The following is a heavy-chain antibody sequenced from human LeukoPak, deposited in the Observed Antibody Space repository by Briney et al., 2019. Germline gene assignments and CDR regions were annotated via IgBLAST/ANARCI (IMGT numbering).Heavy chain of an antibody. J-gene: IGHJ4*02. D-gene: IGHD3-22*01. Sequence: GGTLRLSCAASGFTFSSYGMSWVRQAPGKGLEWVSAISGSGGSTYYADSVKGRFTISRDNSKNTLYLQMNSLRAEDTAVYYCAKRLYGSSGYFDYWGQGTLVTVSS. CDR2: ISGSGGST. CDR1: GFTFSSYG. V-gene: IGHV3-23*01. CDR3: AKRLYGSSGYFDY.